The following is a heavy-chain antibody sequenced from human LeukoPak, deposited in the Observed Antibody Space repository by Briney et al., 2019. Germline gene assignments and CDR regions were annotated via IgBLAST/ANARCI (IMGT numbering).Heavy chain of an antibody. CDR3: ARGLNIVATIFDY. CDR2: INPNSGGT. D-gene: IGHD5-12*01. J-gene: IGHJ4*02. CDR1: GYTFTGYY. V-gene: IGHV1-2*02. Sequence: ASVKVSCKASGYTFTGYYMHWVRQAPGQGLEWMGWINPNSGGTNYAQKFQGRVTMTRDTSISTAYMELSRLRSDDTAVYYCARGLNIVATIFDYWGQGTLVTVSS.